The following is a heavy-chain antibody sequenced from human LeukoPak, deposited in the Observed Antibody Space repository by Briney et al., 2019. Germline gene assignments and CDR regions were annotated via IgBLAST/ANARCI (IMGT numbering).Heavy chain of an antibody. CDR3: ARDPTQQRTINWFDP. CDR2: ISSSSSYI. CDR1: GFTFSSYS. D-gene: IGHD6-25*01. V-gene: IGHV3-21*01. J-gene: IGHJ5*02. Sequence: GGSLRLSCAASGFTFSSYSMNWVAQAPGKGPEWVSSISSSSSYIYYADSVKDRFTISRDNAKNSLYLQMNSLRAEDTAVYYCARDPTQQRTINWFDPWGQGTLVTVSS.